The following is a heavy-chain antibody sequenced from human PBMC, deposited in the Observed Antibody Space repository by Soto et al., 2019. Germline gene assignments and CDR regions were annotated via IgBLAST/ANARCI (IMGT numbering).Heavy chain of an antibody. Sequence: ASVKVSCKASGYTFTSYGISWVRQAPGQGLEWMGWISAYNGNTNHAQKLQGRGTMTTDTSTSTAYMELRSLRSDDTAVYYCARAKTSYYYDSSGYGEYFQHWGQGTLVTVSS. CDR3: ARAKTSYYYDSSGYGEYFQH. CDR1: GYTFTSYG. V-gene: IGHV1-18*01. J-gene: IGHJ1*01. CDR2: ISAYNGNT. D-gene: IGHD3-22*01.